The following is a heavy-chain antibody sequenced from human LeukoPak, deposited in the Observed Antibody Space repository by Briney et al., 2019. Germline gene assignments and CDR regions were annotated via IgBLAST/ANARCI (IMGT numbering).Heavy chain of an antibody. V-gene: IGHV4-39*01. Sequence: PSETLSLTCTISDGSINTISYYWGWRRQRPGTGLDWMGSGYYAGKTYSNTSLTSRVTISINTPTNKFSLKLTSMTAADPAMYFYARGRLGATKSANWFDPWGQGTLVSVSS. J-gene: IGHJ5*02. CDR3: ARGRLGATKSANWFDP. CDR1: DGSINTISYY. D-gene: IGHD3-16*01. CDR2: GYYAGKT.